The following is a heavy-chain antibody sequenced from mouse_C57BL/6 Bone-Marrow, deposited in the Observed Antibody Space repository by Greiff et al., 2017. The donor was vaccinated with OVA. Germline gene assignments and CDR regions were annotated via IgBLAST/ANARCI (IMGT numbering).Heavy chain of an antibody. Sequence: QVHVKQSGAELAKPGASVKLSSKASGYTFTSYWMHWVKQRPGQGLEWIGYINPSSGYTKYNQKFKDKATLTADKSSCTAYMQLSSLTYEDSAVYYCARWGMVTTYPFDYWGQGTTLTVSS. J-gene: IGHJ2*01. V-gene: IGHV1-7*01. CDR1: GYTFTSYW. CDR3: ARWGMVTTYPFDY. CDR2: INPSSGYT. D-gene: IGHD2-3*01.